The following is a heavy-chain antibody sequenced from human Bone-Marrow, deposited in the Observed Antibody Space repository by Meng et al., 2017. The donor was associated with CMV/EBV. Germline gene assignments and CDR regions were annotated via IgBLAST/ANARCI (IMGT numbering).Heavy chain of an antibody. CDR2: ISSSSSYI. Sequence: GGSLRLSCAASGFTFSSYSMNWVRQAPGKGLEWVPSISSSSSYIYYADSVKGRFTISRDNAKNSLYLQMNSLRAEDTAVYYCARAGDRARWIQLWLVAFDIWGQGTMVTVSS. J-gene: IGHJ3*02. D-gene: IGHD5-18*01. CDR1: GFTFSSYS. CDR3: ARAGDRARWIQLWLVAFDI. V-gene: IGHV3-21*01.